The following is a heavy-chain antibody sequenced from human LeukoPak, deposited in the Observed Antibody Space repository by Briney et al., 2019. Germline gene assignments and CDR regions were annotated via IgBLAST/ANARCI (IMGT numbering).Heavy chain of an antibody. V-gene: IGHV1-69*05. Sequence: SVKVSCKASGGTFSSYAISWVRQAPGQGLEWMGRIIPIFGTANYAQKFQGRVTITTDESTSTAYMELSSLRSENTAVYYCARSSHKYSTFDYWGQGTLVTVSS. CDR2: IIPIFGTA. J-gene: IGHJ4*02. CDR1: GGTFSSYA. CDR3: ARSSHKYSTFDY. D-gene: IGHD5-18*01.